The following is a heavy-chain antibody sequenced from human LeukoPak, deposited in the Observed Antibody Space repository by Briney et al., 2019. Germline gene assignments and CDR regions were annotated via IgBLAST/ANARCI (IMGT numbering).Heavy chain of an antibody. V-gene: IGHV1-46*01. J-gene: IGHJ4*02. CDR1: GYTFTSYY. Sequence: GASVKVYCKASGYTFTSYYMHWVRQAPGQGLEWMGIINPSGGSTSYAQKFQGRVTMTEDTSTDTAYMELSSLRSEDTAVYYCATAVQQLAFDYWGQGTLVTVSS. CDR3: ATAVQQLAFDY. CDR2: INPSGGST. D-gene: IGHD6-13*01.